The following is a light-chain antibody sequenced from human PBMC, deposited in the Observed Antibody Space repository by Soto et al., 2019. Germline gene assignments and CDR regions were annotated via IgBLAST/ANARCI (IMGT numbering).Light chain of an antibody. V-gene: IGKV1-8*01. CDR2: AAS. CDR3: QQEDSYAPG. CDR1: QGISSY. J-gene: IGKJ3*01. Sequence: AIRMTQSPSSFSASTGDRVTITCRASQGISSYLAWYQQKPGKAPKLLIYAASTLQSGVPSRFSGSGSGTDFTLTISCLQSEDFATYCCQQEDSYAPGFGPGTKVDIK.